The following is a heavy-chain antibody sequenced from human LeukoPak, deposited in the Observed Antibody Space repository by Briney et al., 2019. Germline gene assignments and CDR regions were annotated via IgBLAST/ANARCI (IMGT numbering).Heavy chain of an antibody. V-gene: IGHV3-48*03. CDR1: GFTFSSYE. D-gene: IGHD1-1*01. CDR2: ISSSGSTI. CDR3: ARLDPRGAFDI. J-gene: IGHJ3*02. Sequence: GGSLRLSCAASGFTFSSYEMNWVRQAPGKGLEWVSYISSSGSTIYYTDSVKGRFTISRDNAKNSLYLQMNSLRAEDTAVYCCARLDPRGAFDIWGQGTMVTVSS.